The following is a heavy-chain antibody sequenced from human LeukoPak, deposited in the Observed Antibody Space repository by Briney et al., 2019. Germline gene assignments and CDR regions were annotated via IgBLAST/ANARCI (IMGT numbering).Heavy chain of an antibody. Sequence: SETLSLTCTVSGGSISSGDYYWSWIRQPPGKGLEWIGEINHSGSTNYNPSLKSRVTISVDTSKNQFSLKLRSVTAADTAVYYCARGPHIAAAGTGRFWNYWGQGTLVTVSS. CDR2: INHSGST. J-gene: IGHJ4*02. CDR1: GGSISSGDYY. CDR3: ARGPHIAAAGTGRFWNY. V-gene: IGHV4-30-4*01. D-gene: IGHD6-13*01.